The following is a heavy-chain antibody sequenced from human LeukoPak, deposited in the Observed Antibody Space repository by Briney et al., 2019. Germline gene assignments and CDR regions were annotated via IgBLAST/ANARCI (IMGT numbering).Heavy chain of an antibody. CDR3: ARGIYSSSSWSYYFDY. D-gene: IGHD6-6*01. J-gene: IGHJ4*02. CDR2: TYYRSKWYN. Sequence: SQTLSPTCAISGDSVSSNSAAWNWIRQSPSRGLEWLGRTYYRSKWYNDYAVSVKSRISINPDTSKNQFSLQLNSVTPEDTAVYYCARGIYSSSSWSYYFDYWGQGTLVTVSS. CDR1: GDSVSSNSAA. V-gene: IGHV6-1*01.